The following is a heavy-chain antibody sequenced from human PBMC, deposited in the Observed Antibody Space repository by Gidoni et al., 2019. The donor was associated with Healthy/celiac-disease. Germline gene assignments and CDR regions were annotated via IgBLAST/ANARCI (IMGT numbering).Heavy chain of an antibody. Sequence: QVQLQQWGAGLLKPSETLSLTCAVYGGSFSGYYWSWIRQPPGKGLEWIGEINHSGSTNYNPSLKSRVTISVDTSKNQFSLKLSSVTAADTAVYYCANINSGYEWDYWGQGTLVTVSS. D-gene: IGHD5-12*01. V-gene: IGHV4-34*01. J-gene: IGHJ4*02. CDR2: INHSGST. CDR3: ANINSGYEWDY. CDR1: GGSFSGYY.